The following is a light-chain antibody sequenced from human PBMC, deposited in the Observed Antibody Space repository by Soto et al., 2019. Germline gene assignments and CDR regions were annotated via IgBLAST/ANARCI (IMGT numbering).Light chain of an antibody. CDR1: SSDLAIYNY. J-gene: IGLJ1*01. CDR3: SSYTDSSNYV. V-gene: IGLV2-14*01. CDR2: QVT. Sequence: QSVLTQPASVSGSPGQSITISCTETSSDLAIYNYVSWYQQQQGKAPKLMIYQVTNRPSGVSNRFSGSRSGNTASLTISGLQPEEEADYYCSSYTDSSNYVFGTGTKVTVL.